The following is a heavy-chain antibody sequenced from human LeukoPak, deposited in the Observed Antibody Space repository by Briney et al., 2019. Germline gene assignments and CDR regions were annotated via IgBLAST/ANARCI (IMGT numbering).Heavy chain of an antibody. V-gene: IGHV3-48*04. CDR2: ISSSGSTI. CDR3: ARVQYSYGYRYFDY. Sequence: GGSLRLSCAASGFTFSSYAMSWVRQAPGKGLEWVSYISSSGSTIYYADSVKGRFTISRDNAKNSLYLQMNSLRAEDTAVYYCARVQYSYGYRYFDYWGQGTLVTVSS. D-gene: IGHD5-18*01. J-gene: IGHJ4*02. CDR1: GFTFSSYA.